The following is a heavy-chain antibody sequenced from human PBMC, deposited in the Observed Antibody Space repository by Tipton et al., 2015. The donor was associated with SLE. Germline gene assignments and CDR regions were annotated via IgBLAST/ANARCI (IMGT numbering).Heavy chain of an antibody. V-gene: IGHV3-30-3*01. J-gene: IGHJ3*02. CDR2: ISYDGSNK. CDR3: AKDPLLWFGGNDAFDI. Sequence: SLRLSCAASGFTFTSYAMHWVRQAPGKGLEWVAVISYDGSNKYYADSVKGRFTISRDNSKNTLYLQMNSLRAEDTAVYYCAKDPLLWFGGNDAFDIWGQGTMVTVSS. D-gene: IGHD3-10*01. CDR1: GFTFTSYA.